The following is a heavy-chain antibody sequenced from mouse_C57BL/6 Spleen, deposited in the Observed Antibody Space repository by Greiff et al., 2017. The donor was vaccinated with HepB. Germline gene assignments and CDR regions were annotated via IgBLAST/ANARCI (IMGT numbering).Heavy chain of an antibody. V-gene: IGHV1-80*01. CDR3: ASPGGLRGDY. D-gene: IGHD2-4*01. J-gene: IGHJ2*01. Sequence: VQVVESGAELVKPGASVKISCKASGYAFSSYWMNWVKQRPGKGLEWIGQIYPGDGDTNYNGKFKGKATLTADKSSSTAYMQLSSLTSEDSAVYFCASPGGLRGDYWGQGTTLTVSS. CDR1: GYAFSSYW. CDR2: IYPGDGDT.